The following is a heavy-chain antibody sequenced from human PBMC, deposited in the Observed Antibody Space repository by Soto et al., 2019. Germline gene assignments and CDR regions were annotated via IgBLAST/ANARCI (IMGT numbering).Heavy chain of an antibody. CDR3: ARCPTGIDAFDI. J-gene: IGHJ3*02. D-gene: IGHD7-27*01. V-gene: IGHV4-34*01. CDR1: GFTFSSYA. Sequence: GSLRLSCAASGFTFSSYAMSWVRQAPGKGLEWIGEINHSGSTNYNPSLKSRVTISVDTSKNQFSLKLSSVTAADTAVYYCARCPTGIDAFDIWGQGTMVTVSS. CDR2: INHSGST.